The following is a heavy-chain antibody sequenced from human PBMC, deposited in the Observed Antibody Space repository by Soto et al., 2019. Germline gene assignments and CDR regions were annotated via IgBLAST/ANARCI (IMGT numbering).Heavy chain of an antibody. J-gene: IGHJ4*02. D-gene: IGHD6-19*01. CDR3: ASVQGYSSGWYFDY. CDR2: IYYSGST. CDR1: GGSISSSSYY. Sequence: SETLSLTCTVSGGSISSSSYYWGWIRQPPGKGLEWIGSIYYSGSTYYNPSLKSRVTISVDTSKNQFSLKLISVTAADTAVYYCASVQGYSSGWYFDYWGQGTLVTVSS. V-gene: IGHV4-39*01.